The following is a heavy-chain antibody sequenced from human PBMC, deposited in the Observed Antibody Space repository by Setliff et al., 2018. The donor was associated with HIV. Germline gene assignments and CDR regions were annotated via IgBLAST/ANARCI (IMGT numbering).Heavy chain of an antibody. V-gene: IGHV1-3*01. CDR2: INAGNGNT. CDR1: GYTFTSYA. Sequence: AASVKVSCKASGYTFTSYAMHWVRQAPGQRLEWMGWINAGNGNTKYSQKFQGRVTITRDTSASTAYMELSSLRSEDTAVYYCARAVQGAQVPAAIRWFDPWGQGTLVTVSS. D-gene: IGHD2-2*01. CDR3: ARAVQGAQVPAAIRWFDP. J-gene: IGHJ5*02.